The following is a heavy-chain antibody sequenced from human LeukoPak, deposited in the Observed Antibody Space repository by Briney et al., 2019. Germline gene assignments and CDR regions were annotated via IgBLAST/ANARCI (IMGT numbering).Heavy chain of an antibody. J-gene: IGHJ1*01. CDR2: IYYSGRT. V-gene: IGHV4-39*01. D-gene: IGHD3-22*01. CDR1: GDSVSRSDSY. CDR3: ARRRYYDGSGYLE. Sequence: SETLSLTCSVSGDSVSRSDSYWDWIRQPPGKGLEWIGTIYYSGRTYYSPSLRSRVTMSVDPSNNQSSLNLRSVTAADTAVYYCARRRYYDGSGYLEWGQGTLLSVSS.